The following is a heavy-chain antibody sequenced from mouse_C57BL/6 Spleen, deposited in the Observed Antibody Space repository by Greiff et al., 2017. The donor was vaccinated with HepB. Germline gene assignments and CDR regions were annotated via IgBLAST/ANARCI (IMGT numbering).Heavy chain of an antibody. V-gene: IGHV1-52*01. CDR3: ARDGYYYFDY. D-gene: IGHD2-3*01. CDR2: IDPSDSET. J-gene: IGHJ2*01. Sequence: QVQLQQPGAELVRPGSSVKLSCKASGYTFTSYWLHWVKQRPIQGLEWIGNIDPSDSETHYNQKFKDKATLTVDKSSSTAYMQLSSLTSEDSAVYYCARDGYYYFDYWGQGTTLTVSS. CDR1: GYTFTSYW.